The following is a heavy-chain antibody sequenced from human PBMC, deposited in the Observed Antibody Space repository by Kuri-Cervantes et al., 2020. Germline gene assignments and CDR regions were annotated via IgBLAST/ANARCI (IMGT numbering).Heavy chain of an antibody. Sequence: GESLKISCGAPGFTFSNYCIYWARQAPGKGLEWVAVISSDGSKRYYGDSVKGRFTISRDNSKNTLYLQMNSLRPEDTAVDYCAKEFGYYDSSGYYLFDAFDIWGQGTRVTVSS. D-gene: IGHD3-22*01. CDR3: AKEFGYYDSSGYYLFDAFDI. J-gene: IGHJ3*02. CDR2: ISSDGSKR. V-gene: IGHV3-30*18. CDR1: GFTFSNYC.